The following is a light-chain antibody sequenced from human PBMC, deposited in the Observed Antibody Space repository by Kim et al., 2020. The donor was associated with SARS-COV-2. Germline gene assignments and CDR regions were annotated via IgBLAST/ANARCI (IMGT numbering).Light chain of an antibody. J-gene: IGLJ2*01. V-gene: IGLV1-47*01. Sequence: GQRVTISCSGSSSNIGSNYVYWYQQLPGTAPKLLIYRNKQRPSGVPDRFSGSKSGTSASLAISGLRSEDEADYYCAAWDDSLSDVVFGGGTQLTVL. CDR3: AAWDDSLSDVV. CDR1: SSNIGSNY. CDR2: RNK.